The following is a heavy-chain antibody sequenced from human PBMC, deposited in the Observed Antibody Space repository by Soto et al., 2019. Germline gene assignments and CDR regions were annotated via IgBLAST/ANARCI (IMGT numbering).Heavy chain of an antibody. Sequence: EVQLVESGGGLVEPGGSLRLSCAASGFTFSNAWMNWVRQAPGKGLEWVGHIKNKPDGGTTDYTAPVKGRFTISRDDSKKTLYLQMSGLKIEDTAVYYCTTILWFGADWFDPWGQGTLVTVSS. CDR1: GFTFSNAW. D-gene: IGHD3-10*01. CDR2: IKNKPDGGTT. J-gene: IGHJ5*02. V-gene: IGHV3-15*01. CDR3: TTILWFGADWFDP.